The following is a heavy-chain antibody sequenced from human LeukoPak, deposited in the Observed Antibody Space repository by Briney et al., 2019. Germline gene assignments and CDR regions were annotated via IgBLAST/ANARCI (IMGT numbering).Heavy chain of an antibody. J-gene: IGHJ4*02. V-gene: IGHV3-21*01. Sequence: PGGSLRLSCAASGFTFSSYSMNWVRQAPGKGLEWVSSISSTSTYIYYADSVKGRFTISRDNAKNSLYLQMNSLRAEDTAVYYCARVHAAAGDYWGQGTLVTVSS. CDR1: GFTFSSYS. CDR3: ARVHAAAGDY. D-gene: IGHD6-13*01. CDR2: ISSTSTYI.